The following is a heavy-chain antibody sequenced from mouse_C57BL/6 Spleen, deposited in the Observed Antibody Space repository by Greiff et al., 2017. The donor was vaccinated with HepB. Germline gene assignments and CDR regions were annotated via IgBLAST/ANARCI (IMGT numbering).Heavy chain of an antibody. CDR1: GFTFSDYG. CDR3: ARDDYEGDYFDY. D-gene: IGHD2-4*01. V-gene: IGHV5-17*01. J-gene: IGHJ2*01. CDR2: ISSGSSTI. Sequence: VQLKESGGGLVKPGGSLKLSCAASGFTFSDYGMHWVRQAPEKGLEWVAYISSGSSTIYYADTVKGRFTIPRDNAKNTLFLQMTSLRSEDTAMYYCARDDYEGDYFDYWGQGTTLTVSS.